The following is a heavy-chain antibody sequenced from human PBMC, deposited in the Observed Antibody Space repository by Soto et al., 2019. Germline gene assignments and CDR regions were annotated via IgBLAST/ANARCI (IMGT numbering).Heavy chain of an antibody. D-gene: IGHD5-18*01. V-gene: IGHV1-69*13. CDR1: GDTLSHYG. J-gene: IGHJ4*02. Sequence: ASVKVSCKASGDTLSHYGVSWVRQVPGKGLEWMGGTTAILGTRDYAQKFQGRMTITSDESTTTSYMELNSLTSDDTAVYYCAAGDSSDTGDHWGQGTLVTVSS. CDR3: AAGDSSDTGDH. CDR2: TTAILGTR.